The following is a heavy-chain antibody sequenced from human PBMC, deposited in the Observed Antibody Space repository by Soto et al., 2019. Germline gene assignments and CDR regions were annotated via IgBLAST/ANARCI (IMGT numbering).Heavy chain of an antibody. CDR1: GFSLSTSGVG. J-gene: IGHJ5*02. Sequence: QITLKESGPTLVKPTQTLTLTCTFSGFSLSTSGVGVGWIRQPPEKALEWLGIIYWDDDKRYSPSLKSRLTITKDTSKNQVVLTMTNMDPVDTGTYYCVHRRGPRNLFDPWGQGTLVTVSS. CDR2: IYWDDDK. D-gene: IGHD3-16*01. CDR3: VHRRGPRNLFDP. V-gene: IGHV2-5*02.